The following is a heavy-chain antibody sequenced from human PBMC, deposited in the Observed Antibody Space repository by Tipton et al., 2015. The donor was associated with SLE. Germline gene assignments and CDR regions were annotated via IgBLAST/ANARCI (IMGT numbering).Heavy chain of an antibody. CDR3: ARDIAAAGDYYGMDV. CDR2: IYTSGST. D-gene: IGHD6-13*01. Sequence: TLSLTCTVSGGSISSSSYYWSWIRQPAGKGLEWIGRIYTSGSTNYNPSLKSRVTMSVDTSKNQFSLKLSSVTAADTAVYYCARDIAAAGDYYGMDVWGQGTTVTVSS. V-gene: IGHV4-61*02. J-gene: IGHJ6*02. CDR1: GGSISSSSYY.